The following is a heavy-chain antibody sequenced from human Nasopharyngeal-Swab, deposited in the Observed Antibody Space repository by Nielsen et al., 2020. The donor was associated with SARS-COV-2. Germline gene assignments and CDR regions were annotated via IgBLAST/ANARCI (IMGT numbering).Heavy chain of an antibody. J-gene: IGHJ4*02. V-gene: IGHV1-18*04. CDR3: ATSATFGPGGAGDY. D-gene: IGHD2-8*02. Sequence: ASVKVSCKASDYSFNKNTVSWLRQGPGQGLEWMGWITGKNGNALYAETLQGRITMTTDTSTNTAYMELRSLRSDDTAVYYCATSATFGPGGAGDYWGQGTLVTVSS. CDR2: ITGKNGNA. CDR1: DYSFNKNT.